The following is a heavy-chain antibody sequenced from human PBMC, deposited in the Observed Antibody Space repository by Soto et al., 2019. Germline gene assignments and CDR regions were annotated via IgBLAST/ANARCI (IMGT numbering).Heavy chain of an antibody. CDR2: IYYSGST. V-gene: IGHV4-31*03. CDR1: GGSISSGGYY. CDR3: AREEGGGYDHRWFDP. J-gene: IGHJ5*02. D-gene: IGHD5-12*01. Sequence: QVQLQESGPGLVKPSQTLSLTCTVSGGSISSGGYYWSRIRQHPGKGLEWIGYIYYSGSTYYNPSLKSRVTISLDTSKNQFSLKLSSVTAADTAVYYCAREEGGGYDHRWFDPWGQGTLVTVSS.